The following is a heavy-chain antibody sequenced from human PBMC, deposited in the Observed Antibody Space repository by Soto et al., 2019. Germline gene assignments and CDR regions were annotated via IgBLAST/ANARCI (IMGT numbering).Heavy chain of an antibody. CDR3: ASGRHSYGDYYYGMDV. CDR2: MNPNSGNT. Sequence: GSLDVFWKASGYTFTKYYINWVRPATGQGLEWMGWMNPNSGNTGYAQKFQGRVTMTRNPSISTAYMELSSLRSEDTAVYYCASGRHSYGDYYYGMDVWGQGTTVTVTS. J-gene: IGHJ6*02. CDR1: GYTFTKYY. D-gene: IGHD4-17*01. V-gene: IGHV1-8*01.